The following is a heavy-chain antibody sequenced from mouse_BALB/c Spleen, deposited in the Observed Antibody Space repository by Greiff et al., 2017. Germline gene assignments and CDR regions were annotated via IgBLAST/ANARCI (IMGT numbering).Heavy chain of an antibody. CDR1: GYAFSSSW. Sequence: QVQLQQSGPELVKPGASVKISCKASGYAFSSSWMNWVKQRPGQGLEWIGRIYPGDGDTNYNGKFKGKATLTADKSSSTAYMQLSSLTSVDSAVYFCARSTTVGAMDYWGQGTSVTVSA. CDR3: ARSTTVGAMDY. J-gene: IGHJ4*01. CDR2: IYPGDGDT. D-gene: IGHD1-1*01. V-gene: IGHV1-82*01.